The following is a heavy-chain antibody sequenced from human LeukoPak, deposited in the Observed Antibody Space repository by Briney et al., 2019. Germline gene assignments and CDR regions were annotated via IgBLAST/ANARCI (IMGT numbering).Heavy chain of an antibody. J-gene: IGHJ4*02. V-gene: IGHV4-34*01. CDR1: GGSFSGYY. Sequence: SETLSLTCAVYGGSFSGYYWSWIRQPPGKGLEWIGEINHSGSTNYNPSLKSRVTISVDTSKNQFSLKLSSVTAADTAVYYCARINIAAAGEPLDYWGQGTLVTVSS. CDR2: INHSGST. D-gene: IGHD6-13*01. CDR3: ARINIAAAGEPLDY.